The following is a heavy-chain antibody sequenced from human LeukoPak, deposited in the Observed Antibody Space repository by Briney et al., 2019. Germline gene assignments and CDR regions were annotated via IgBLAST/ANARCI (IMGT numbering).Heavy chain of an antibody. Sequence: SVNVSCKASGGTFSSYAISWVRQAPGQGLEWMGGIIPIFGTANYAQKFQGRVTITADESTSTAYMELSSLRSEDTAVYYCARVSADTAMYYYGMDVWGQGTTVTVSS. CDR1: GGTFSSYA. V-gene: IGHV1-69*13. D-gene: IGHD5-18*01. CDR3: ARVSADTAMYYYGMDV. CDR2: IIPIFGTA. J-gene: IGHJ6*02.